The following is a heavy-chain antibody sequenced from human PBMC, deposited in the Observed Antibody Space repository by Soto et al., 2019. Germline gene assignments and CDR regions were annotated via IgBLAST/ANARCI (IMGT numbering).Heavy chain of an antibody. V-gene: IGHV1-8*01. CDR3: AREVEGLNGFLVKWFDP. D-gene: IGHD3-3*01. Sequence: QVQLVQSGADVKKPGASVKVSCKTSGYTFTNYEINWVRQATGQGLEWMGWMNPNSGNTGYARKFQGRITMTRNTSISTAYMELSSLRSEDTALYFCAREVEGLNGFLVKWFDPWGQGTLVTVSS. CDR1: GYTFTNYE. J-gene: IGHJ5*02. CDR2: MNPNSGNT.